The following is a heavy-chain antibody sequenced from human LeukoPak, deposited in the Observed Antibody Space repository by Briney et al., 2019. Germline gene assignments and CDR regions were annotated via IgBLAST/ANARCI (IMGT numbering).Heavy chain of an antibody. CDR2: ISGSGGST. Sequence: QAGRTLTLSCATSGFTFSSYAMSWVRQAPGKGLDRDSPISGSGGSTYYADSVKGLLTILRDNSKKTLYLQMNSLRAEDTAVYYCAKDLERHCSGGGCDGDYWGQGTLVTVSA. CDR1: GFTFSSYA. CDR3: AKDLERHCSGGGCDGDY. D-gene: IGHD2-8*02. J-gene: IGHJ4*02. V-gene: IGHV3-23*01.